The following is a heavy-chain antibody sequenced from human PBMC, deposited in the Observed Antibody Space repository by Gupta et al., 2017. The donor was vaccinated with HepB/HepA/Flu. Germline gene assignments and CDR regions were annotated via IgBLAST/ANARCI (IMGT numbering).Heavy chain of an antibody. J-gene: IGHJ2*01. CDR3: AREIDGDSAFWFFDV. CDR2: LSANNGNT. CDR1: GYTFNNYG. V-gene: IGHV1-18*01. D-gene: IGHD4-17*01. Sequence: QVQLVQSGAEVKKPGASVKVSCKASGYTFNNYGIIWVRQAPGQGLEWMGWLSANNGNTKYAQKFQGRVTMTTDASTNTAYMELRSLRSDDTAVYYCAREIDGDSAFWFFDVWARGTLVTVSS.